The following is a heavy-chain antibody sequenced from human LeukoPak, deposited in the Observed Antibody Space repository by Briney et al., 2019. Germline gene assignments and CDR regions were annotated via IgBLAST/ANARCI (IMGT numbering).Heavy chain of an antibody. Sequence: SETLSLTCPVSGGSISSYYWSWIRQPPGKGLEWIGYIYYSGSTNYNPSLKSRVTISVDTSKNQFSLKLSSVTAADTAVYYCAREYPYYYYMDVWGKGTTVTVSS. V-gene: IGHV4-59*01. CDR1: GGSISSYY. CDR3: AREYPYYYYMDV. CDR2: IYYSGST. J-gene: IGHJ6*03. D-gene: IGHD2-2*01.